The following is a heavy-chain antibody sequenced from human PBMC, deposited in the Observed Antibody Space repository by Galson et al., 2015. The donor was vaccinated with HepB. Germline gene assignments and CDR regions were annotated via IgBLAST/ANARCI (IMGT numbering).Heavy chain of an antibody. J-gene: IGHJ4*02. V-gene: IGHV3-49*04. CDR2: IRSKAYGGTT. CDR1: GFTFGDYA. CDR3: ARGARTARGAGLSY. D-gene: IGHD6-6*01. Sequence: LRLSCAASGFTFGDYAMSWVRQAPGKGLEWVGFIRSKAYGGTTEYAASVKGRFTISRDDSKSIAYLQMNSLKTEDAAVYYCARGARTARGAGLSYWGQGTLVTVSS.